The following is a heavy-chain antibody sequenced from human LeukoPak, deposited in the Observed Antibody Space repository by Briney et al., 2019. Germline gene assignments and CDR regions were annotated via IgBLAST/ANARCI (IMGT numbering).Heavy chain of an antibody. J-gene: IGHJ2*01. CDR3: ARDGTTVVEDWYFDL. CDR2: IYTSGST. D-gene: IGHD4-23*01. Sequence: SETLSLTCTVSGGSISSYYWSWIRQPAGKGLEWIGGIYTSGSTNYNPSLKSRVTMSVDTSKNQFSLKLSSVTAADTAVYYCARDGTTVVEDWYFDLWGRGTLVTVSS. CDR1: GGSISSYY. V-gene: IGHV4-4*07.